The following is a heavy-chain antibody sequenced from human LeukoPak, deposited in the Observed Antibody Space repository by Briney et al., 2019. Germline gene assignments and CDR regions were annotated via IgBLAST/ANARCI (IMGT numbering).Heavy chain of an antibody. D-gene: IGHD6-13*01. CDR1: GFTFTTFA. V-gene: IGHV3-23*01. CDR2: ISGSGGTT. Sequence: PGGSLRLSCAASGFTFTTFALSWVRQAPGKGLEWVSSISGSGGTTYFVDSVKGRFTISRDNSKNTLFLQMNSLRADDTAVYYCAKDRAYSSSPAYFQHWGQGTLVIVSS. CDR3: AKDRAYSSSPAYFQH. J-gene: IGHJ1*01.